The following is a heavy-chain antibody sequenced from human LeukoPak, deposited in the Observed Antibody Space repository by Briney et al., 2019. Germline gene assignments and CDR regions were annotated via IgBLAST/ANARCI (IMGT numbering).Heavy chain of an antibody. Sequence: GGSLRPSCAASGFTFSSSTMNWVRRAPGKGLEWASSISSSSDYIYYADSVKGRFTISRDNAKNSLYLQMNSLRAEDTAVYYCVRIPNSANFPNWFDPWGQGTLVTVSS. D-gene: IGHD4/OR15-4a*01. V-gene: IGHV3-21*01. J-gene: IGHJ5*02. CDR3: VRIPNSANFPNWFDP. CDR2: ISSSSDYI. CDR1: GFTFSSST.